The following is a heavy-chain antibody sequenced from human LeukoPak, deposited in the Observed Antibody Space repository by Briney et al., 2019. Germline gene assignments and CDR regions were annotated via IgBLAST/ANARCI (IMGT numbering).Heavy chain of an antibody. J-gene: IGHJ3*02. V-gene: IGHV3-23*01. D-gene: IGHD3-3*01. Sequence: GGSLRLSCVGSGFILRSYAMSWVRQAPGKGLQWVSAISGSGGSTYYADSVKGRFTISRDNSKNTLYLQMNSLRAEDTAVYYCARDRAIILFGAFDIWGQGTMVTVSS. CDR2: ISGSGGST. CDR1: GFILRSYA. CDR3: ARDRAIILFGAFDI.